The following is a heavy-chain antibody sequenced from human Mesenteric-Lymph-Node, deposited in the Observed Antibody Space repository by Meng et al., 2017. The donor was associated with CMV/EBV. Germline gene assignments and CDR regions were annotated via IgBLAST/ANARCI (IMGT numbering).Heavy chain of an antibody. CDR1: GFTFSSYS. CDR2: ISSSSSYI. J-gene: IGHJ4*02. CDR3: AREPLRESSGWPYFDY. V-gene: IGHV3-21*01. Sequence: SGFTFSSYSMKWVRQAPGKGLEWVSSISSSSSYIYYADSVKGRFTISRDNAKNSLYLQMNSLRAEDTAVYYCAREPLRESSGWPYFDYWGQGTLVTVSS. D-gene: IGHD6-19*01.